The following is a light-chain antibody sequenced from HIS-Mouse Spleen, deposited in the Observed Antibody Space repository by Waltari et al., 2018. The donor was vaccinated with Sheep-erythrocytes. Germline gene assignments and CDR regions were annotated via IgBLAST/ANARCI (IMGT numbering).Light chain of an antibody. J-gene: IGLJ3*02. V-gene: IGLV3-10*01. CDR3: YSTDSSGNHWV. Sequence: SYELTQPPSVSVSPGQTARITCSGAAWPKKYASWYQQKSGQAPVLVIYEDSKRPSGIPGRFSGSSSGTMATLTISGAQVEDDADYYCYSTDSSGNHWVFGGGTKLTVL. CDR2: EDS. CDR1: AWPKKY.